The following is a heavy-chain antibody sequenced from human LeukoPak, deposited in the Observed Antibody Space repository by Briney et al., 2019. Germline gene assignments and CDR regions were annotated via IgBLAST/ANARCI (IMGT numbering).Heavy chain of an antibody. J-gene: IGHJ4*02. CDR3: AKEPLGYCSGGSCRDPPGY. CDR1: GFTFSSYA. V-gene: IGHV3-23*01. Sequence: PGGSLRLSCAASGFTFSSYAMSWVRQAPGKGLEWVSAISGSGGSTYYADSVKGRFTISRDNSKNTLYLQMNSLRAEDTAVYYCAKEPLGYCSGGSCRDPPGYWGQGTLVTVSS. CDR2: ISGSGGST. D-gene: IGHD2-15*01.